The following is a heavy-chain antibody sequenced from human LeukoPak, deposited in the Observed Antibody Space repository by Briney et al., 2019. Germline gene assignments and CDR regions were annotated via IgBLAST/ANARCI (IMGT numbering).Heavy chain of an antibody. CDR1: GYSFISYW. D-gene: IGHD4-17*01. V-gene: IGHV5-51*01. J-gene: IGHJ5*02. Sequence: GESLKISCKGSGYSFISYWIGWVRQMPGKGLEWMGIIYPGDSDTRYSPSFQGQVTISADKSISTAYLQWSSLKASDTAMYYCARLPRRTTAPFDPWGQGTLVTVSS. CDR2: IYPGDSDT. CDR3: ARLPRRTTAPFDP.